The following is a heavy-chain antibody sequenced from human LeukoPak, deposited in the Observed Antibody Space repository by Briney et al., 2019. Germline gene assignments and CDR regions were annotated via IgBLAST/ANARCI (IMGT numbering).Heavy chain of an antibody. CDR3: ARGGDGYNSDLDY. V-gene: IGHV3-21*01. D-gene: IGHD5-24*01. CDR2: ISSSSSYI. CDR1: GFTFSSYW. Sequence: GGSLRLSCAASGFTFSSYWMSWVRQAPGKGLEWVSSISSSSSYIYYADSVKGRFTISRDNAKNSLYLQMNSLRAEDTAMYYCARGGDGYNSDLDYWGQGTLVTVSS. J-gene: IGHJ4*02.